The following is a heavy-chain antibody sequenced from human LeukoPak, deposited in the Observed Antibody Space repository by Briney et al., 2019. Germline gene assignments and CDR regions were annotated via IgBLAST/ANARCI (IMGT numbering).Heavy chain of an antibody. D-gene: IGHD1-26*01. CDR1: GFTFSSYG. CDR2: ISGRGGKT. V-gene: IGHV3-23*01. CDR3: AKDGGSYQFDS. J-gene: IGHJ4*02. Sequence: GWSLRLSCVASGFTFSSYGMSWVRQAPGKGLEWVSAISGRGGKTYNADSVKGRFPISRDNSRKTLYLQMNSLRAEDTAVYYCAKDGGSYQFDSWGQGTLVTVSS.